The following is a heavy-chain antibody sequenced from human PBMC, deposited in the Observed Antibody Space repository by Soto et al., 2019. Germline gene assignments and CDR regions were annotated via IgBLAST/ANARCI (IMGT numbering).Heavy chain of an antibody. CDR2: ISGSGVST. J-gene: IGHJ2*01. V-gene: IGHV3-23*01. Sequence: KGLEWFSAISGSGVSTYYADSVKGRFTISRDNSKNTLYLQMNRLRAEDTAVYYFFFFRAEDGRRPSVPVSAFLLNRSSDL. CDR3: FFFRAEDGRRPSVPVSAFLLNRSSDL. D-gene: IGHD3-3*01.